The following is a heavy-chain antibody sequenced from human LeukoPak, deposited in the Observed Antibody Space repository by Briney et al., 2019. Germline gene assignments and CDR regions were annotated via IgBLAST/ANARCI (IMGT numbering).Heavy chain of an antibody. J-gene: IGHJ4*02. CDR1: GFTFDDYA. V-gene: IGHV3-9*01. CDR2: ISWDSDSI. CDR3: AKGWYSTGWGGFDY. D-gene: IGHD6-19*01. Sequence: PGRSLRLSCAASGFTFDDYAMHWVRQAPGKGLEWVSGISWDSDSIDYADSVRGRFTISRDNAKNSLYLQMNSLRAEDTALYFCAKGWYSTGWGGFDYWGQGILVTVSS.